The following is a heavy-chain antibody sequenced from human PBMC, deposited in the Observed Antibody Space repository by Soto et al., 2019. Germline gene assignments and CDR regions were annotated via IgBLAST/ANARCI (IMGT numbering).Heavy chain of an antibody. Sequence: QVQLVQSGAEVKKPGSSVKVSCKASGGTFSSYAISWVRQAPGQGLEWMGGIIPIFGTANYAQKFQGRVTITADKSTSTAYMELGSLRSEDTAVYYCARVLSGSYYRFEYFQHWGQGTLVTVSS. CDR3: ARVLSGSYYRFEYFQH. CDR2: IIPIFGTA. V-gene: IGHV1-69*06. J-gene: IGHJ1*01. CDR1: GGTFSSYA. D-gene: IGHD1-26*01.